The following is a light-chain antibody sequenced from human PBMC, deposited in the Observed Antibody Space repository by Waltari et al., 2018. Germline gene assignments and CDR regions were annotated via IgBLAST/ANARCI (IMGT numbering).Light chain of an antibody. CDR1: ILAKKY. V-gene: IGLV3-27*01. Sequence: SYELTQPSSVSVSPGQTARITCSGDILAKKYARWFQQKPGQAPVLVIFKDSERPSGIPERLSGSSSVTTVTLTISGAQAEDEADYYCFAAADNYQGVFGGGTKLTVL. CDR3: FAAADNYQGV. J-gene: IGLJ3*02. CDR2: KDS.